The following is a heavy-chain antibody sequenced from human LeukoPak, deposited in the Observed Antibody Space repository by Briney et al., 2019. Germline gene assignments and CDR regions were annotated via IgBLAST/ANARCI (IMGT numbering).Heavy chain of an antibody. V-gene: IGHV3-33*01. CDR3: ARDLYDHLLDY. CDR1: GFTFSDYG. D-gene: IGHD3-3*01. J-gene: IGHJ4*02. Sequence: GGSLRLSCAASGFTFSDYGIHWVRQAPGKGLQWVAVVRFDGSDHYHEDYVKGRFTISRDNSKNTVYLQMNSLRAEDTAVYYCARDLYDHLLDYWGQGTVVTVSS. CDR2: VRFDGSDH.